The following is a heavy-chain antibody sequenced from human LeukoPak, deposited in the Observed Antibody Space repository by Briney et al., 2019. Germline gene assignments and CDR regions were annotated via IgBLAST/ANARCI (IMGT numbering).Heavy chain of an antibody. V-gene: IGHV3-30-3*01. D-gene: IGHD3-10*01. CDR2: ISYDGSDK. J-gene: IGHJ4*02. CDR1: GVTFRDYS. Sequence: PGTSLRLSCEVSGVTFRDYSMHWVRQAPGKGLEWVAVISYDGSDKKYADSVMGRFTISRDNSKNTLYLEMNSLSAEDTAVYYCARGGIYYGSGSYSHFDYWGQGTLVTVSS. CDR3: ARGGIYYGSGSYSHFDY.